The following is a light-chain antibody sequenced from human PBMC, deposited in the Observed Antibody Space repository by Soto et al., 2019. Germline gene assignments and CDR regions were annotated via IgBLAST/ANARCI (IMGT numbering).Light chain of an antibody. CDR2: GAS. V-gene: IGKV3-20*01. J-gene: IGKJ1*01. CDR1: QSVSSSY. Sequence: EIVLTQSPGTLSLSPAERATLSCRASQSVSSSYLVWYQQKPGQAPTLLIYGASTRATGIPDRFSGSGSGTDFTLTISRLEPEDFAVYYCQQYGNSPWTFGQGTKVEI. CDR3: QQYGNSPWT.